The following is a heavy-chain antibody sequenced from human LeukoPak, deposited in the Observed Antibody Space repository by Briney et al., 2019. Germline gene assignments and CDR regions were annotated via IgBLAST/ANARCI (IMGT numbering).Heavy chain of an antibody. CDR1: GSSITSYY. CDR3: ATQTQYGSSYDY. J-gene: IGHJ4*02. V-gene: IGHV4-4*07. CDR2: VYTSGST. D-gene: IGHD6-6*01. Sequence: SETLSLTCTVSGSSITSYYWTWIRQPTGKGLEWIGRVYTSGSTNYNPSLKSRVTMSVHASKNQFSLKLDSVTAADTAVYYCATQTQYGSSYDYWGQGTLVTVSS.